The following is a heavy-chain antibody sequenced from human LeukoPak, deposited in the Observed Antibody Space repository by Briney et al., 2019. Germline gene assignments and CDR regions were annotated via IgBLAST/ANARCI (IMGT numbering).Heavy chain of an antibody. CDR1: GFTFSSYS. CDR2: ISSSSYI. J-gene: IGHJ4*02. V-gene: IGHV3-21*01. Sequence: KPGGSLRLSCAASGFTFSSYSMNWVRQAPGKGLEWVSSISSSSYIYYADSVKGRFTISRDNAKNSLYLQMNSLRVEDTAVYYCARDPGIAAAGTVGYFDSWGQGILVTVSS. CDR3: ARDPGIAAAGTVGYFDS. D-gene: IGHD6-13*01.